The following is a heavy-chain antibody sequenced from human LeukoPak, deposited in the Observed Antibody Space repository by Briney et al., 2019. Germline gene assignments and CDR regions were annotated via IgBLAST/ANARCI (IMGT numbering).Heavy chain of an antibody. CDR2: AYYRSKWYN. CDR1: GDSVSSNSAA. CDR3: ARDLSGRFDP. Sequence: LSQTLSLTCAISGDSVSSNSAAWNWIRQSPSRGLEWLGRAYYRSKWYNYYAPLVKSRITINANTSKNQFSLQLNSATPEDTAVYYCARDLSGRFDPWGQGTLVTVSS. D-gene: IGHD3-10*01. V-gene: IGHV6-1*01. J-gene: IGHJ5*02.